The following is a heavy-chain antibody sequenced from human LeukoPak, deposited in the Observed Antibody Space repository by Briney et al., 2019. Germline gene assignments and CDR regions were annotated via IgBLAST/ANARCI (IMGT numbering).Heavy chain of an antibody. V-gene: IGHV1-69*01. CDR2: IIPIFGTA. J-gene: IGHJ5*02. CDR1: GGTFSSYA. CDR3: ARGVSGTTRFDP. Sequence: GASVKVSCTASGGTFSSYAISWVRQAPGQGLEWMGGIIPIFGTANYAQKFQGRVTITADESTSTAYMELSSLRSEDTTVYYCARGVSGTTRFDPWGQGTLVTVSS. D-gene: IGHD1-7*01.